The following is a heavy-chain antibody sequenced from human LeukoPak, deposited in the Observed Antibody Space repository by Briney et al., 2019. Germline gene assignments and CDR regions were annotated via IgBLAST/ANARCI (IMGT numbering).Heavy chain of an antibody. CDR2: IFSGGST. J-gene: IGHJ4*02. CDR1: GFIFSSNY. V-gene: IGHV3-53*01. D-gene: IGHD6-19*01. CDR3: AKDLRGIAVAGTLIDY. Sequence: GGSLRLSCAASGFIFSSNYMTWVRQAPGKGLEWVSVIFSGGSTYYADSVKGRVTISRDNSKNTLYLQMNNLRGEDTTVYYCAKDLRGIAVAGTLIDYWGQGTLVTVSS.